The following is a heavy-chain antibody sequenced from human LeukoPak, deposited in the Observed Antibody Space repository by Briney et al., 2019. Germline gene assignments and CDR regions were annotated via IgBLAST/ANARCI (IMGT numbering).Heavy chain of an antibody. D-gene: IGHD7-27*01. J-gene: IGHJ4*02. V-gene: IGHV4-38-2*02. CDR2: IYHSGST. Sequence: PSETLSLTCTVSGYSISSGYYWGWIRQPPGKGLEWIGSIYHSGSTYYNPSLKSRVTISVDTSKNQFSLKLSSVTAADTAVYYCARHLGRNPHTPSDYWGQGTLVTVSP. CDR3: ARHLGRNPHTPSDY. CDR1: GYSISSGYY.